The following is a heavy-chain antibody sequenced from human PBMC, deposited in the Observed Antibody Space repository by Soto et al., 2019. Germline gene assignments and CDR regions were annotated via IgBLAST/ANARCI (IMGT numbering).Heavy chain of an antibody. CDR2: IKQDGSEK. CDR1: GFTFGSYW. Sequence: GGSLRLSCAASGFTFGSYWMSWVRQAPGKGLEWVANIKQDGSEKYYVDSVKGRFTISRDNAKNSLYLQMNSLRAEDTAVYYCARDYGSGYYYEYFQHWGQGTLVTVSS. D-gene: IGHD3-22*01. CDR3: ARDYGSGYYYEYFQH. V-gene: IGHV3-7*05. J-gene: IGHJ1*01.